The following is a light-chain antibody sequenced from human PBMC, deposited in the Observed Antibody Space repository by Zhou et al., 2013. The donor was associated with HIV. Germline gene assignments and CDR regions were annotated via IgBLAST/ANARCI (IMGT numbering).Light chain of an antibody. V-gene: IGLV2-8*01. CDR2: EVS. CDR3: GSYAGSSRWI. CDR1: SSDVGGYNY. Sequence: QSALTQPPSASGTPGQSVTISCTGTSSDVGGYNYVAWYQQHPGKAPKIMIYEVSKRPSGVPDRFSGSKSGNTASLTVSGLQAEDEAEYYCGSYAGSSRWIFGGGTNLTVL. J-gene: IGLJ2*01.